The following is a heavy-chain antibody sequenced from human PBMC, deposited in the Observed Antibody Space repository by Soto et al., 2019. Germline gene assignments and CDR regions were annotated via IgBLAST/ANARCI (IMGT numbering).Heavy chain of an antibody. CDR2: ISGSGGST. J-gene: IGHJ4*02. CDR3: AKGYYSSGFPSLVY. D-gene: IGHD3-22*01. CDR1: SFTFSRYP. Sequence: EGSLRLSCSASSFTFSRYPMSWVRQAPGKGLEWVSAISGSGGSTYYADSVKGRFTISRDNSKNTLYLQMNSLRAEDTAVYYCAKGYYSSGFPSLVYWGEGILVTVSS. V-gene: IGHV3-23*01.